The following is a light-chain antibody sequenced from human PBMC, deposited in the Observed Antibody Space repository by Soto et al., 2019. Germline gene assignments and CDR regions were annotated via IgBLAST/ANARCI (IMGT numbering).Light chain of an antibody. CDR3: SSYISSSKYV. CDR1: SSDVGDNNY. CDR2: EVT. V-gene: IGLV2-14*01. Sequence: QSVLTQPASVSGSPGQSITISCTGTSSDVGDNNYVSWYQQHPVKAPKLLIFEVTNRPSGVSDRFSGSKSGNTASLTISGLQAEDEADYYCSSYISSSKYVFGTGTKLTVL. J-gene: IGLJ1*01.